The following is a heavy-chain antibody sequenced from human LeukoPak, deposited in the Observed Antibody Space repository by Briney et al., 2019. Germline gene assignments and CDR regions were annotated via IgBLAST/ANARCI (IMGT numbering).Heavy chain of an antibody. CDR1: GGSISSYY. Sequence: PSETLSLTCTVSGGSISSYYWSWMRQPPGKGLEWIGYIYTRGSTNYNPSLKSRVTISVDTSKNQFSLKLSSVTAADTAVYYCARQDAGDRAAFDIWGQGTMVTVSS. J-gene: IGHJ3*02. CDR2: IYTRGST. CDR3: ARQDAGDRAAFDI. V-gene: IGHV4-4*09. D-gene: IGHD7-27*01.